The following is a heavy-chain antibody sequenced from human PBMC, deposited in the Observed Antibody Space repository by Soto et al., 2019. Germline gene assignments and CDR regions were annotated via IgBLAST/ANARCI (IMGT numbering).Heavy chain of an antibody. CDR1: GFTFSSYG. J-gene: IGHJ6*02. Sequence: QVQLVESGGGVVQPGRSLRLSCAASGFTFSSYGMHWVRQDPAKGLVWVAVIWYDGSNKYYAASVKGRFTISRDNSKNTLYLQINGLRAEDTAVYYCARDDLLMVYATTFYYYYYGMDVWGQGTTVTVS. CDR2: IWYDGSNK. CDR3: ARDDLLMVYATTFYYYYYGMDV. V-gene: IGHV3-33*01. D-gene: IGHD2-8*01.